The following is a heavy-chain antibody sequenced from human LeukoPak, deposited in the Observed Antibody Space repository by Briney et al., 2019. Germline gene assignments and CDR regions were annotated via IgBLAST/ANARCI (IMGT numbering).Heavy chain of an antibody. Sequence: ASVKVSCEASGYTFTSYGISWVRQAPGQGLEWMGWINAGNGNTKYSQEFQGRVTITRDTSASTAYMELSSLRSEDMAVYYCATGYYDSSGYYYYWGQGTLVTVSS. V-gene: IGHV1-3*03. CDR2: INAGNGNT. D-gene: IGHD3-22*01. J-gene: IGHJ4*02. CDR1: GYTFTSYG. CDR3: ATGYYDSSGYYYY.